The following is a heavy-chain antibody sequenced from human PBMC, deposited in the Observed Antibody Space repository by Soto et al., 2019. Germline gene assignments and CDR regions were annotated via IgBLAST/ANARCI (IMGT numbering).Heavy chain of an antibody. Sequence: GGSLRLSCAAPGFTVSSNYMSWVRQAPGKGLEWVSVIYSGGSTYYADSVKGRFTISRDNSKNTLYLQMNSLRAEDTAVYYCASENYDILTGYQFDYWGQGTLVTVSS. J-gene: IGHJ4*02. CDR1: GFTVSSNY. CDR3: ASENYDILTGYQFDY. V-gene: IGHV3-53*01. D-gene: IGHD3-9*01. CDR2: IYSGGST.